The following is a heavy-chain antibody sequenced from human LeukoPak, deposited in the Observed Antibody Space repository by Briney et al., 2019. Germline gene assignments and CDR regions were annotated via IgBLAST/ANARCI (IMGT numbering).Heavy chain of an antibody. V-gene: IGHV4-59*01. D-gene: IGHD3-22*01. CDR2: IYYSGST. CDR3: ARDSRSYYDSRGYYGTFDY. J-gene: IGHJ4*02. Sequence: PSETLPLTCTVSGGSITSYYWSWIRQPPGKGLEWIGYIYYSGSTNYSPSLKSRVTISVDTSKNQFSLKLSSVTAADTAVYYCARDSRSYYDSRGYYGTFDYWGQGTLVTVSS. CDR1: GGSITSYY.